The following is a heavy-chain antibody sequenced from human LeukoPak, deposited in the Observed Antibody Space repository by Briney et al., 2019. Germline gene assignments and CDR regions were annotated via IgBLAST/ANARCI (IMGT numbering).Heavy chain of an antibody. D-gene: IGHD2-21*02. V-gene: IGHV3-15*01. CDR2: IKSKTDGGTT. Sequence: GGSLRLSCAASGFTFSNAWMSWVRRAPGKGLEWGGRIKSKTDGGTTDDAARERGRFTISRDDSKNTLYLEMNSLKTEDTAVYYCTTDAYCGGDCYFHFQHWGQGTLVTVSS. CDR3: TTDAYCGGDCYFHFQH. J-gene: IGHJ1*01. CDR1: GFTFSNAW.